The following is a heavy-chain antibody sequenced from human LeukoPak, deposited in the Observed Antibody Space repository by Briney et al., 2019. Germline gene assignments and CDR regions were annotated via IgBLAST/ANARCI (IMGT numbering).Heavy chain of an antibody. J-gene: IGHJ4*02. D-gene: IGHD3-22*01. CDR1: GFTVDSNY. CDR2: IYTGGNT. CDR3: ARDRSSRYYYDSTLFDY. Sequence: GGSLRLSCAASGFTVDSNYLSWVRQAPGKGLEWVSTIYTGGNTYYAASVKGRFTISRDNAKNSLYLQMNSLRAEDTAVYYCARDRSSRYYYDSTLFDYWGQGTLVTVSS. V-gene: IGHV3-53*01.